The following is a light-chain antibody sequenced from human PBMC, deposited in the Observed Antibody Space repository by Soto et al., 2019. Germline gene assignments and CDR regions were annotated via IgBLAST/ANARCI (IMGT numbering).Light chain of an antibody. Sequence: EIVLTQSPATLSLSPGERANLSCRDSQSVSSYLAWYQQKPGQAPRLLIYDASNRATGIPARFSGSGSGTDFTLTISSLEPEDFAVYYCQQRSTTWTFGQGTKVEIK. V-gene: IGKV3-11*01. CDR1: QSVSSY. J-gene: IGKJ1*01. CDR2: DAS. CDR3: QQRSTTWT.